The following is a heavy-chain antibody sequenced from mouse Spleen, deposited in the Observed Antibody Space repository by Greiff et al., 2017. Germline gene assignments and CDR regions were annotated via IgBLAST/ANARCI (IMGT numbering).Heavy chain of an antibody. D-gene: IGHD3-2*02. CDR3: ARDAYQASDAMDY. V-gene: IGHV7-1*01. CDR1: GFTFSDFY. Sequence: EVKLMESGGGLVQSGRSLRLSCATSGFTFSDFYMEWVRQAPGKGLEWIAASRNKANDYTTEYSASVKGRFIVSRDTSQSILYLQMNALRAEDTAIYYCARDAYQASDAMDYWGQGTSVTVSS. CDR2: SRNKANDYTT. J-gene: IGHJ4*01.